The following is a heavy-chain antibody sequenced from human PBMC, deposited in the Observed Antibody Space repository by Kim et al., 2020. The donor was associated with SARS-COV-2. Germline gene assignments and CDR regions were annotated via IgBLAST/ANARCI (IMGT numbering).Heavy chain of an antibody. V-gene: IGHV3-64D*06. CDR2: ISSRGGSP. CDR3: VKDPVGAGDPLYDYYGMDV. Sequence: GGSLRLSCSGSGFTFSSYPIHWVRQGPGKGLEYVAAISSRGGSPYYVDSVKDRFTISRDNSKNTVYLQMSRLKLEDTALYYCVKDPVGAGDPLYDYYGMDVWGQGTPVIVSS. D-gene: IGHD3-16*01. J-gene: IGHJ6*02. CDR1: GFTFSSYP.